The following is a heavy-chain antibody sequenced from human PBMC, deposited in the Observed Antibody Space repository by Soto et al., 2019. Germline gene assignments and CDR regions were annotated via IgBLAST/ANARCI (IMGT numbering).Heavy chain of an antibody. V-gene: IGHV1-69*02. D-gene: IGHD3-10*01. Sequence: QVQLVQSGAEVKKPGSSVKVSCKASGGTFSSYTINWVRQAPGHGLEWMGRIIPILGMSTYAQKFQGRVTIIADKSTSTADMQLSSLTSEDTAIYYCSRFYGSGSRPFDYLGQGTLVTVSS. J-gene: IGHJ4*02. CDR2: IIPILGMS. CDR3: SRFYGSGSRPFDY. CDR1: GGTFSSYT.